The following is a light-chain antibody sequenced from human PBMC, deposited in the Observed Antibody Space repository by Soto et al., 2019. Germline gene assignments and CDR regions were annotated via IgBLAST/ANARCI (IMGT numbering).Light chain of an antibody. Sequence: EIVLTQSPATLSLSPGERATLSCRASQSVKNYLAWYQQKPGQTPRLLIYDASNRAPGIPARLTRSGSGTDFALTISRLEPEDFAVYYCQQRTKWEITFGGGSKV. V-gene: IGKV3-11*01. J-gene: IGKJ4*01. CDR2: DAS. CDR1: QSVKNY. CDR3: QQRTKWEIT.